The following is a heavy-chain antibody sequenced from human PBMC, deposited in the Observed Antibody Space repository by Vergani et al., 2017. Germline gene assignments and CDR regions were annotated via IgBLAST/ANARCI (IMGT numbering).Heavy chain of an antibody. J-gene: IGHJ4*02. CDR1: GFSLSTSGVG. CDR2: IYCDDDK. V-gene: IGHV2-5*02. D-gene: IGHD6-6*01. Sequence: QITLKESGPTLVKPTQTLTLTCTFSGFSLSTSGVGVGWIRQPPGKALEWLALIYCDDDKRYSPSLKSRLTITKDTSKNQVVLTMTNMDPVDTATYYCAHGPYSSSSVFFDYWGQGTLVTVSS. CDR3: AHGPYSSSSVFFDY.